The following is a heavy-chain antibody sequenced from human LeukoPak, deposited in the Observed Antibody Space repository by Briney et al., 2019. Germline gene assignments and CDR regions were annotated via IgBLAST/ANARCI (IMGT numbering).Heavy chain of an antibody. D-gene: IGHD3-16*01. V-gene: IGHV3-30-3*01. CDR3: AREYRSYSYGRGALDI. Sequence: GGSLRLSCAASGFTFSSYVMFWVRQAPGKGLERVAVISYDGSKEYYADSLKGRFTISRDNSKNTLYLQMNSLRAEDTALYYCAREYRSYSYGRGALDIWGQGTMVTVSS. CDR1: GFTFSSYV. CDR2: ISYDGSKE. J-gene: IGHJ3*02.